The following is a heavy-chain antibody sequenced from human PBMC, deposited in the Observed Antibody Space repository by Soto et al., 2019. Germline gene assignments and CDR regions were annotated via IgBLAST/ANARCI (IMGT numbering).Heavy chain of an antibody. D-gene: IGHD2-21*02. CDR2: IYYSGST. CDR3: ARVEVTYWYFDL. J-gene: IGHJ2*01. CDR1: GGSISSYY. V-gene: IGHV4-59*01. Sequence: QVQLQESGPGLVKPSETLSLTCTVSGGSISSYYWSWIRQPPGKGLEWIGYIYYSGSTNCSPSLKSRVTISVDTSKNQFSLKLSSVTAADTAVYYCARVEVTYWYFDLWGRGTLVTVSS.